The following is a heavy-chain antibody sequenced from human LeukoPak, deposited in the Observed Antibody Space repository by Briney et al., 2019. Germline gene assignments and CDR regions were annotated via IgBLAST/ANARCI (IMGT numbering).Heavy chain of an antibody. V-gene: IGHV3-74*01. CDR1: GFTFSRYW. CDR2: IHSDGILT. J-gene: IGHJ4*02. CDR3: ARDTLVIGAPDGPIDY. D-gene: IGHD2-15*01. Sequence: PGGSLRLSCAASGFTFSRYWMHWVRQAPGKGLVWVSRIHSDGILTSYADSVKGRFTISRDNAKNTLYLQMNSRRAEDTAVYYCARDTLVIGAPDGPIDYWGQGSLVTVSS.